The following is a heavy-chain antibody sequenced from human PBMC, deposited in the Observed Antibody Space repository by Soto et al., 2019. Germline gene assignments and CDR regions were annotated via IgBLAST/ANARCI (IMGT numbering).Heavy chain of an antibody. CDR1: GFTFSSYA. CDR3: AKRSSSFTFDY. V-gene: IGHV3-23*01. CDR2: ISGSDDST. D-gene: IGHD6-6*01. Sequence: EVQLLESGGGLVQPGESLRLSCAASGFTFSSYAMSWVRQAPGKGLEWVSVISGSDDSTYYADSVKGRFTISRDNSKNTLYLQMNSLRAEDPSVYYCAKRSSSFTFDYWGQGTLGTVSS. J-gene: IGHJ4*02.